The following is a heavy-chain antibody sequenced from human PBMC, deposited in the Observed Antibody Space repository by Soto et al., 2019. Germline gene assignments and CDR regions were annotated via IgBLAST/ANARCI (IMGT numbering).Heavy chain of an antibody. CDR2: INPNGGVT. J-gene: IGHJ6*03. V-gene: IGHV1-2*02. Sequence: VQLVQSGAEVKKPGASVKVSCKTSGDSFNDYYIHWVRQGPGQGLEWMGWINPNGGVTKYAQKFQGRVTVTRDTSIRTVYMELSSLRSDDTAVYYCARESGGATATLDYYYFYMDVWGKGTTVTVSS. CDR3: ARESGGATATLDYYYFYMDV. CDR1: GDSFNDYY. D-gene: IGHD5-12*01.